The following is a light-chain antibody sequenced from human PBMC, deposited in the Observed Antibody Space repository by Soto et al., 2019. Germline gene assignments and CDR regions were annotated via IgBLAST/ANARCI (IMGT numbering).Light chain of an antibody. CDR1: HYITNY. CDR3: QQSYSTPWT. CDR2: AAS. J-gene: IGKJ1*01. V-gene: IGKV1-39*01. Sequence: DIQMTQSPSTLSASVGAGVTITCRASHYITNYLNWYQQKPGKAPKLLIYAASSLQSGVPSRFSGSWSGTDCTLTISSLQPEDVSTYYCQQSYSTPWTLGQGTKVDIK.